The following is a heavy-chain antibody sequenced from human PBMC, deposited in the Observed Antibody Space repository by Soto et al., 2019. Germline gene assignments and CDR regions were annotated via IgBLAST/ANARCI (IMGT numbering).Heavy chain of an antibody. CDR2: IYHSGST. Sequence: QLQLQESGSGRVKHSQTLCLTCAVSGGSISSGGYSWSWIRQPPGKGLEWIGYIYHSGSTYYNPSLKSRVTISVDRSKNQFSLKLSSVTAADTAVYYCARGQVVAAQHWGQGTLVTVSS. CDR3: ARGQVVAAQH. V-gene: IGHV4-30-2*01. J-gene: IGHJ4*02. CDR1: GGSISSGGYS. D-gene: IGHD2-15*01.